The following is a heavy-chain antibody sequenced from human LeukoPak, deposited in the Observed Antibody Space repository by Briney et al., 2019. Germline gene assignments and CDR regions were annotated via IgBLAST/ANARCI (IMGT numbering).Heavy chain of an antibody. CDR1: GFTFSSYA. D-gene: IGHD2-21*02. CDR2: ISASGGST. Sequence: HPGGSLRLSCAASGFTFSSYAMNWVRQAPGKGLEWVSAISASGGSTYYADSVKGRSTISRDNSKNTLYLQMNSLRAEDTAVYYCAKGRLGVTNWFDPWGQGTLVTVSS. J-gene: IGHJ5*02. V-gene: IGHV3-23*01. CDR3: AKGRLGVTNWFDP.